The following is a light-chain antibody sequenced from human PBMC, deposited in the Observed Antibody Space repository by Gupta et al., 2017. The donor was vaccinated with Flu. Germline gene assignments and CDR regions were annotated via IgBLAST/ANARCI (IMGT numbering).Light chain of an antibody. CDR1: SSNIGANP. V-gene: IGLV1-44*01. CDR3: AAWDDDLSARV. J-gene: IGLJ2*01. Sequence: QSVLTQPPSASGTPGPTVTIYCSGSSSNIGANPVSWYQQVPGTAPKLLIYSNNQRPSGVPDRFSGSKSGTSASLAISGLQSDNEADYYCAAWDDDLSARVFGGGTKLTVL. CDR2: SNN.